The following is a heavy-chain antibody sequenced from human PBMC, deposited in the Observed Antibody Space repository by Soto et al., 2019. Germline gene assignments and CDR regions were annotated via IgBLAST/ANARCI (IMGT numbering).Heavy chain of an antibody. CDR3: STNKVGMAAEDS. Sequence: GETMKICYKASGYISNTDWISWVRHKPGKGLEWMGRIDPLDSHTKYSPSFEGRVNISADRSIATAYLHWTSLETSDTAIYYCSTNKVGMAAEDSWGQGTLVTVSS. D-gene: IGHD1-26*01. CDR1: GYISNTDW. J-gene: IGHJ4*02. CDR2: IDPLDSHT. V-gene: IGHV5-10-1*01.